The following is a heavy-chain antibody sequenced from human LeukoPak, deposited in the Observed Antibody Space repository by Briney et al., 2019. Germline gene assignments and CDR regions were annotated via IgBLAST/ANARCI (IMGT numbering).Heavy chain of an antibody. CDR2: IYYSGST. D-gene: IGHD3-10*01. Sequence: PSETLSLTCTVSGDSIGSYYWSWIRQPPGEALEWIGYIYYSGSTNYNPSLKSRVTISVDPSKNQFSLKLSSVTAADTAVYYCARDSTMVRGVIGYFDCWGQGTLVTVSS. CDR1: GDSIGSYY. CDR3: ARDSTMVRGVIGYFDC. V-gene: IGHV4-59*01. J-gene: IGHJ4*02.